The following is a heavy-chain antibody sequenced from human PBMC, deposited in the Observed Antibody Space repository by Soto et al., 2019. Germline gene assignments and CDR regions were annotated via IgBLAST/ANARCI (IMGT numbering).Heavy chain of an antibody. D-gene: IGHD6-13*01. CDR1: GFTFSDYY. CDR2: ISSSGSTI. CDR3: ARVRRDSSSWYNYYGMDV. Sequence: QVQLVESGGGLVKPGGSLRLSCAASGFTFSDYYMSCIRQAPGKGLEWVSYISSSGSTIYYADSVKGLFTISRDNAKNSLYLQMNSLRAEDTAVYYCARVRRDSSSWYNYYGMDVWGQGTTVTVSS. V-gene: IGHV3-11*01. J-gene: IGHJ6*02.